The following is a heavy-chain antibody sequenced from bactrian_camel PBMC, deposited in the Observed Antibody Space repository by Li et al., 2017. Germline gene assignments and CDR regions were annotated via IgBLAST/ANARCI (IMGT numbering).Heavy chain of an antibody. D-gene: IGHD1*01. CDR3: AAAFLLPSRYARSWYMESDYPW. Sequence: VQLVESGGDSVQAGGSLRLSCTASGYTYSTYCLAWFRQAPGKEREGVAAIDSDLSTMYAESVKGRFTISQDSAANTVYLQMTDLKPEDTAKYYCAAAFLLPSRYARSWYMESDYPWWGQGTQVTVS. CDR2: IDSDLST. V-gene: IGHV3S53*01. CDR1: GYTYSTYC. J-gene: IGHJ4*01.